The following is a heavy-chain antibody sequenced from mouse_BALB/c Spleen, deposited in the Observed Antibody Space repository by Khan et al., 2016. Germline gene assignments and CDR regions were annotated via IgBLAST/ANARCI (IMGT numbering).Heavy chain of an antibody. CDR2: INPYNGDT. V-gene: IGHV1-20*02. CDR1: GYSFTGYF. CDR3: AIGFYDYDGFAY. Sequence: VQLKQSGPELVKPGASVKISCKASGYSFTGYFIHWVMQSHGKSLEWIGRINPYNGDTFYNQKFKGKATLTVDKSSRKAHMELRSLASEDSAVYYCAIGFYDYDGFAYWGQGTLVTVSA. J-gene: IGHJ3*01. D-gene: IGHD2-4*01.